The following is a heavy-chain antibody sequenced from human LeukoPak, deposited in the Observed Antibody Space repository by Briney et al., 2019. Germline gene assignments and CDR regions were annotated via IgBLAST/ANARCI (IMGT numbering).Heavy chain of an antibody. Sequence: SETLSLTCTVSGGSISSSSYYWGWIRQPPGKGLEWIGSIYYSGSTYYNPSLKSRVTISVDTSKNQFSLKLSSVTAADTAVYYCAREGTGYSYGYYYYYYMDVWGKGTTVTASS. V-gene: IGHV4-39*07. CDR1: GGSISSSSYY. CDR2: IYYSGST. D-gene: IGHD5-18*01. CDR3: AREGTGYSYGYYYYYYMDV. J-gene: IGHJ6*03.